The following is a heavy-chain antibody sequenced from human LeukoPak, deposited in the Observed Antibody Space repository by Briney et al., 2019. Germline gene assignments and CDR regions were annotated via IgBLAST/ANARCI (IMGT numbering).Heavy chain of an antibody. D-gene: IGHD3-22*01. CDR3: ARIYYDSSGYFDY. V-gene: IGHV3-33*01. Sequence: PGGSLRLSCAASGFTFSSYGMHWVRQAPGKGLEWVTIIWYDGSNKYYADSVKGRFTISRDNSKNTLYLQMNSLRSDDTAVYYCARIYYDSSGYFDYWGQGTLVTVSS. CDR2: IWYDGSNK. CDR1: GFTFSSYG. J-gene: IGHJ4*02.